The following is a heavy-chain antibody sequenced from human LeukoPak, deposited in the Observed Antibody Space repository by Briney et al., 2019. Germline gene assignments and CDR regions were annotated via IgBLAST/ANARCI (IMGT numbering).Heavy chain of an antibody. CDR2: ISGSGGST. CDR1: GFPFSSYA. CDR3: AKAYHYYGSGSSFDY. D-gene: IGHD3-10*01. Sequence: GGSLRLSCAASGFPFSSYAMNWVRQAPGKGLEWVSGISGSGGSTHYADSVKGRFTISRDNSKNTLYLQINSLRAEDTAVYYSAKAYHYYGSGSSFDYWGQGTLVTVSS. J-gene: IGHJ4*02. V-gene: IGHV3-23*01.